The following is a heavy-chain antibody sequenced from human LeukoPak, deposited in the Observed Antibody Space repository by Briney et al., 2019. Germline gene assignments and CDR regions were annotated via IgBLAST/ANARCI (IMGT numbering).Heavy chain of an antibody. J-gene: IGHJ6*03. CDR3: ASVRRGFGESSKYYSYYYMHV. CDR2: IYYSGST. Sequence: SETLSLTCTVSGGSISSSSYYWGWIRQPPGKGLEWIGNIYYSGSTYYNPFLKSRVTISVDTSNNQFSLKLSAVTAADTAVYYCASVRRGFGESSKYYSYYYMHVWGNGTTVTIAS. CDR1: GGSISSSSYY. V-gene: IGHV4-39*01. D-gene: IGHD3-10*01.